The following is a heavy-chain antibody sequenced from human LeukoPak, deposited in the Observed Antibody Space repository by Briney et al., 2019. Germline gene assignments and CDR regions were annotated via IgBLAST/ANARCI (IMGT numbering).Heavy chain of an antibody. CDR1: GFTFSSYS. V-gene: IGHV3-21*01. Sequence: GGSLRLSCAASGFTFSSYSMNWVRQAPGKGLEWVSSISSSSSYIYYADSVKGRFTVSRDNAKNSLYLQMNSLRVEDTAVYYCARESSIAVPGTIYWGQGTLVTVSS. J-gene: IGHJ4*02. D-gene: IGHD6-19*01. CDR3: ARESSIAVPGTIY. CDR2: ISSSSSYI.